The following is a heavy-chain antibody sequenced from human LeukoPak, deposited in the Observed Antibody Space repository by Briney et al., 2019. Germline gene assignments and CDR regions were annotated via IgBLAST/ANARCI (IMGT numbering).Heavy chain of an antibody. V-gene: IGHV4-61*01. CDR1: GYSISSGYY. CDR2: IYYSVST. Sequence: PSETLSLTCTVSGYSISSGYYWGWIRQPPGKGLEWIGYIYYSVSTNYNPSLKSRVTISVDTSKNQFSLKLSSVTAADTAVYYCARDWAAFNGYDAFDIWGQGTMVTVSS. D-gene: IGHD2-2*03. J-gene: IGHJ3*02. CDR3: ARDWAAFNGYDAFDI.